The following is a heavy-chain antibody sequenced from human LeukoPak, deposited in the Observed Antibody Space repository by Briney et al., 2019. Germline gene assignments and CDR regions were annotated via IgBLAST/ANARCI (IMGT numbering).Heavy chain of an antibody. CDR2: MNSNSGNT. J-gene: IGHJ4*02. CDR1: GYTFTSNY. V-gene: IGHV1-8*02. CDR3: ARGATATRSRDF. D-gene: IGHD1-1*01. Sequence: ASVKVSCKASGYTFTSNYMHWVRQAPGQGLEWMGWMNSNSGNTGYAQKFQGRVTMTRNTSISTAYLELSGLRYEDTAVYYCARGATATRSRDFWGQGTLVTVSS.